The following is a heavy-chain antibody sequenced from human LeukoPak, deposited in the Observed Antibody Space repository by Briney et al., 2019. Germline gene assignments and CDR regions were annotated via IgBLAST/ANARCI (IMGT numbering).Heavy chain of an antibody. J-gene: IGHJ4*02. CDR2: ITYSSGNT. Sequence: GGSLRLSCAASGFTVSSNYMSWVRQAPGKGLEWVSAITYSSGNTYYADSVKSRFTISRDNSKNTLYLQMNSLRAEDTALYYCAKDGTGCGGDCYSDYWGQGTLVTVSS. CDR1: GFTVSSNY. D-gene: IGHD2-21*02. CDR3: AKDGTGCGGDCYSDY. V-gene: IGHV3-23*01.